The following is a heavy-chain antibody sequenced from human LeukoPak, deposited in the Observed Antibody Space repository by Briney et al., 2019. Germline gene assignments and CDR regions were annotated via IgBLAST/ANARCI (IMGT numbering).Heavy chain of an antibody. D-gene: IGHD3-10*02. V-gene: IGHV3-23*01. CDR3: ARELVSSGTGYFDL. CDR2: ITGSSAWT. CDR1: GFTFGNFG. J-gene: IGHJ2*01. Sequence: GGSLRLSCEASGFTFGNFGMTWVRQAPGKGLQWVSGITGSSAWTYYAASVKGRFTVSRDNSQNTLHLQMNSLRADDTAVYYCARELVSSGTGYFDLWGRGTLVTVSS.